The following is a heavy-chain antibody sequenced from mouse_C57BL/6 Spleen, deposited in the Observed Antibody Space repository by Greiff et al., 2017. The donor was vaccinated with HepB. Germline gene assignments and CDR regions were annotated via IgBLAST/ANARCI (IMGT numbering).Heavy chain of an antibody. CDR2: IYPGSGST. CDR1: GYTFTSYW. D-gene: IGHD1-1*01. J-gene: IGHJ2*01. CDR3: ARWGYGSSYDFDY. V-gene: IGHV1-55*01. Sequence: QVQLQQPGAELVKPGASVKMSCKASGYTFTSYWITWVKQRPGQGLEWIGDIYPGSGSTNYNEKFKSKATLTVDTSSSTAYMQLSSLTSEDSAVYDCARWGYGSSYDFDYWGQGTTLTVSS.